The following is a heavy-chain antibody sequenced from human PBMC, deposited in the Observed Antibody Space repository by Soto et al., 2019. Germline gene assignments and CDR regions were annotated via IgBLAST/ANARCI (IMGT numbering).Heavy chain of an antibody. CDR2: INHSGST. CDR3: ARAPEVPNWFDP. CDR1: GGSFSGYY. Sequence: PSETLSLTCAVYGGSFSGYYWGLVRQPPGKGLEWIGEINHSGSTNYNPSLKSRVTISVDTSKNQFSLKLSSVTAADTAVYYCARAPEVPNWFDPWGQGTLVTVSS. V-gene: IGHV4-34*01. J-gene: IGHJ5*02.